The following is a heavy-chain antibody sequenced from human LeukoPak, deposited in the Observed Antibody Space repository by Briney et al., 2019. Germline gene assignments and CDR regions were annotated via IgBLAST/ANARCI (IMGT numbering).Heavy chain of an antibody. CDR2: ITGSGSST. D-gene: IGHD3-22*01. V-gene: IGHV3-23*01. CDR1: GFTFSNYV. Sequence: GGSLRLSCAASGFTFSNYVMTWVRQAPGKGLEWVSSITGSGSSTYYADSVKGRFTISRDNSKHTLYLQMTSLRAEDTAQYYCAKDSQYYYDSSGFYAHWGQGILVTVSS. J-gene: IGHJ4*02. CDR3: AKDSQYYYDSSGFYAH.